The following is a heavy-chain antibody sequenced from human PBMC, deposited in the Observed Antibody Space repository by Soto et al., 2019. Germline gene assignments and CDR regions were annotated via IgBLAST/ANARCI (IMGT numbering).Heavy chain of an antibody. CDR2: IRVNNGDT. CDR1: GYTFTNSG. D-gene: IGHD4-17*01. J-gene: IGHJ4*02. CDR3: ARDLGYSDFGVHY. Sequence: QVQLVQSGAEVKKPGASVKVSCKASGYTFTNSGFSWVRQAPGQGLEWVGWIRVNNGDTHYAQKLQGRVTMTTDTSTSTAFIELRSLRSDDTAVYYCARDLGYSDFGVHYWGQGTLITVSS. V-gene: IGHV1-18*01.